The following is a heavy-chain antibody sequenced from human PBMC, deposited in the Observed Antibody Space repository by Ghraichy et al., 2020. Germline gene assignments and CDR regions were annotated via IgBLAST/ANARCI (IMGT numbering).Heavy chain of an antibody. Sequence: GSLRLSCTVSGGSISSYYWSWIRQPPGKGLEWIGYIYYSGSTNYNPSLKSRVTISVDTSKNQFSLKLSSVTAADTAVYYCARYSSSWDYYYYYYMDVWGKGTTVTVSS. CDR3: ARYSSSWDYYYYYYMDV. CDR1: GGSISSYY. V-gene: IGHV4-59*01. J-gene: IGHJ6*03. CDR2: IYYSGST. D-gene: IGHD6-13*01.